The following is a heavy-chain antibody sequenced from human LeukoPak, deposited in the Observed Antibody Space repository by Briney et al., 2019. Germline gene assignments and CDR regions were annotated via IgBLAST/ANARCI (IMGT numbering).Heavy chain of an antibody. CDR3: ATDGSGTSFPYYFES. Sequence: PGGSLRLSCAASGFFFTSSGMNWVRQAPGKGLEWVTFIGPDGSKQYYADSVKGRFSISRDNSRNTVSLQMNSLRLEDTAVYYCATDGSGTSFPYYFESWGQGTLVTVSS. D-gene: IGHD3-10*01. J-gene: IGHJ4*02. CDR1: GFFFTSSG. V-gene: IGHV3-30*02. CDR2: IGPDGSKQ.